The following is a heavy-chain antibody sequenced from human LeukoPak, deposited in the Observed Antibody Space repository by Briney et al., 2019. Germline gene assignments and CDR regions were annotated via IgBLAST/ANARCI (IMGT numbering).Heavy chain of an antibody. V-gene: IGHV4-4*07. Sequence: SETLSLTCTVSGGSISSYYWNWIRQPAGKGLEWIGRIYTGGSTNYTPSLKSRVTMSVDTSKNQFSLRLSSVTAADTAVYYCARDYYGSGSYWFDPWGQGTLVTVSS. CDR1: GGSISSYY. D-gene: IGHD3-10*01. CDR2: IYTGGST. J-gene: IGHJ5*02. CDR3: ARDYYGSGSYWFDP.